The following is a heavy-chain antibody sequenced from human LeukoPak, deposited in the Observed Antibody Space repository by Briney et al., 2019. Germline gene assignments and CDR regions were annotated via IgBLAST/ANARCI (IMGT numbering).Heavy chain of an antibody. V-gene: IGHV3-66*01. CDR1: GFTVSGNY. D-gene: IGHD4-17*01. CDR2: IYSGGST. Sequence: PGGSLRLSCAASGFTVSGNYMSWVRQAPGKGLEWVSVIYSGGSTYYADSVKGRFTISRDNAKNSLYLQMNSLRAEDTAVYYCARGYGDYGGDFDYWGQGTLVTVSS. CDR3: ARGYGDYGGDFDY. J-gene: IGHJ4*02.